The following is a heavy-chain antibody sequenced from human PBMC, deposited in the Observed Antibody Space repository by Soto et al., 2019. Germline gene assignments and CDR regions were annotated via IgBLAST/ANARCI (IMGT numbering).Heavy chain of an antibody. CDR1: GFTFSSYA. Sequence: GGSLRLSCAASGFTFSSYAMHWVRQAPGKGLEWVAFISHDGNNTYYADSVKGRFSISRDNSKNTLYLQMNSLRTEDTAMFYCARPRYYCGSTTYSDGQPADYWGLGTLVTVSS. V-gene: IGHV3-30-3*01. CDR2: ISHDGNNT. D-gene: IGHD2-2*01. CDR3: ARPRYYCGSTTYSDGQPADY. J-gene: IGHJ4*02.